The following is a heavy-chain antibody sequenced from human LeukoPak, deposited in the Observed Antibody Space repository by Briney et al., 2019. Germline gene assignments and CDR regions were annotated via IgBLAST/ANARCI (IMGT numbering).Heavy chain of an antibody. CDR2: ISGSGGST. V-gene: IGHV3-23*01. CDR1: GFTLSSYA. Sequence: PGGSLRLSCAAFGFTLSSYAMSWVRQAPGKGLEWVSAISGSGGSTYYADSVKGRFTISRDNSKNTLYLQMNSLRAEDTAVYYCAKDRIWSGYSKYYFDCWGQGTLVTVSS. D-gene: IGHD3-3*01. J-gene: IGHJ4*02. CDR3: AKDRIWSGYSKYYFDC.